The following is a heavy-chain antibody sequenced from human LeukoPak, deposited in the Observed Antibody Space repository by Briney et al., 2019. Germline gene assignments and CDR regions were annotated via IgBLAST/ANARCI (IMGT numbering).Heavy chain of an antibody. Sequence: GGSLRLSCAASGFTFSHSWMSWVRQAPGKGLEWVAVISYDGSNKYYADSVKGRFTISRDNSKNTLYLQMNSLRAEDTAVYYCARGTRGDGWFKSDWGQGTLVTVSS. V-gene: IGHV3-30-3*01. J-gene: IGHJ4*02. CDR2: ISYDGSNK. D-gene: IGHD6-19*01. CDR3: ARGTRGDGWFKSD. CDR1: GFTFSHSW.